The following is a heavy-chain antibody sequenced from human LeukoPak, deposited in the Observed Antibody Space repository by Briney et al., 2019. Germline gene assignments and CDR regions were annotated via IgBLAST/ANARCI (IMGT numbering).Heavy chain of an antibody. D-gene: IGHD3-3*01. CDR2: IKHDGSEK. Sequence: GGSLRLSCAASGFTFSTYWMNWVRQAPGKGLEWVANIKHDGSEKYYVDSVKGRFTISRDNAENSLSLRMNSLRAEDTAVYYCASWGLYDFWSGYSHYYFDYWGQGTLVTVSS. V-gene: IGHV3-7*05. CDR1: GFTFSTYW. J-gene: IGHJ4*02. CDR3: ASWGLYDFWSGYSHYYFDY.